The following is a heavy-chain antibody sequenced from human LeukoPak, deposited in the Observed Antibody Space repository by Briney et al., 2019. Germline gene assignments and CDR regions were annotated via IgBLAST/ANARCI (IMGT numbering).Heavy chain of an antibody. CDR2: IKQDESEK. CDR1: GFNMGSYW. Sequence: GGSLRLSCVASGFNMGSYWMSWVRQTPGKGLEWVANIKQDESEKYYVESVEGRFTISRDNAQNSVYLQMNNLRVEDTALYYCARVGISEWLLEDYWGQGTLVIVSS. D-gene: IGHD3-3*01. J-gene: IGHJ4*02. CDR3: ARVGISEWLLEDY. V-gene: IGHV3-7*01.